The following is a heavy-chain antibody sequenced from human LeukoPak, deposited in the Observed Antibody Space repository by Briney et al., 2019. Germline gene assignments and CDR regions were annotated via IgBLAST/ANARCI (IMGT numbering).Heavy chain of an antibody. CDR2: ISYDGSNK. CDR3: AKGRRRYCSSTSCYMGGDY. V-gene: IGHV3-30*18. J-gene: IGHJ4*02. D-gene: IGHD2-2*02. CDR1: GFTFSSYG. Sequence: PGRSLRLSCAASGFTFSSYGMYWVRQAPGKGLEWVAVISYDGSNKYYADSVKGRFTISRDNSKNTLYLQMNSLRAEDTAVYYCAKGRRRYCSSTSCYMGGDYWGQGTLVTVSS.